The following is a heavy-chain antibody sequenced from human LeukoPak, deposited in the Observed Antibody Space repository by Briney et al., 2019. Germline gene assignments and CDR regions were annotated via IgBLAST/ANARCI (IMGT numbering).Heavy chain of an antibody. CDR3: ARWYYGSGSPYYDYMDV. Sequence: GASVKVSCKASGYTFTGYYMHWVRQAPGQGLEWMGWINPNSGGTNYAQKFQGRVTMTRDTSISTAYMELSRLRPDDTAVYYCARWYYGSGSPYYDYMDVWGKGTTVTISS. V-gene: IGHV1-2*02. D-gene: IGHD3-10*01. CDR1: GYTFTGYY. CDR2: INPNSGGT. J-gene: IGHJ6*03.